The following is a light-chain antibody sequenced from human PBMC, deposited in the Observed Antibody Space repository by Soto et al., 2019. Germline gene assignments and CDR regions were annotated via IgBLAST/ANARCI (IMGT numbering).Light chain of an antibody. Sequence: QSALTQPASVSGSPGQSITISCTGTSSDVGSYNLVSWYQQHPGKAPKLMIYEGSKRPSGVSNRFSGSKSGNTASLTISGLQAEDEADYYYCYGNVVFGGGTKLTVL. J-gene: IGLJ2*01. V-gene: IGLV2-23*01. CDR3: CYGNVV. CDR2: EGS. CDR1: SSDVGSYNL.